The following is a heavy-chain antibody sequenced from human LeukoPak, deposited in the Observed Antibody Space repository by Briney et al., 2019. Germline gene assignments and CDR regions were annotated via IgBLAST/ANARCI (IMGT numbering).Heavy chain of an antibody. CDR2: FDPEDGET. CDR1: GYTLTGLS. CDR3: ATGGYSRAFDI. D-gene: IGHD2-21*01. J-gene: IGHJ3*02. Sequence: GSVKVSCKVSGYTLTGLSMHWVRQAPGKGLEWMGGFDPEDGETIYAQKFQGRVTMTEDTSTDTAYMELSSLRSEDTAVYYCATGGYSRAFDIWGQGTMVTVSS. V-gene: IGHV1-24*01.